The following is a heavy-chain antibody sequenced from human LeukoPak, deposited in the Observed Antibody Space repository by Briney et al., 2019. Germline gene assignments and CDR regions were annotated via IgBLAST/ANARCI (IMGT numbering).Heavy chain of an antibody. D-gene: IGHD4-17*01. V-gene: IGHV1-69*05. CDR3: ARSKGDYGISDF. CDR2: IIPIADTA. CDR1: EDSFSNYA. Sequence: SVRVSCKSSEDSFSNYAISWVRQAPGQGLEWMGGIIPIADTANYAQRFQGRVTITTDESTTTAYMDLSSLTSEDTAVYFRARSKGDYGISDFWGQGTLVIVSS. J-gene: IGHJ4*02.